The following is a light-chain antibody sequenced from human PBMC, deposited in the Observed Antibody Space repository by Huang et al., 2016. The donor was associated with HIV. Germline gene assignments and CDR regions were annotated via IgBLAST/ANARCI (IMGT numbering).Light chain of an antibody. CDR2: GAS. CDR1: QSVSSN. Sequence: EIVMTQSPATLSVSPGERATLSCRASQSVSSNLAWYQQKPGQGPRLLIYGASTRATGIPAWFSGSGSGTEFTLTISSLQSEDFAVYYCQQYNNWPPWTFGQGTKVEIK. J-gene: IGKJ1*01. V-gene: IGKV3-15*01. CDR3: QQYNNWPPWT.